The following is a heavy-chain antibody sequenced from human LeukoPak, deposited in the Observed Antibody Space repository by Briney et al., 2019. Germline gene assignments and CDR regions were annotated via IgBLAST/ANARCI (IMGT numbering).Heavy chain of an antibody. CDR2: INPRGDST. D-gene: IGHD5-24*01. V-gene: IGHV1-46*01. J-gene: IGHJ3*02. Sequence: ASVKVSCKASGYTFTSYYMHCVRDTPGQGLEWMGIINPRGDSTSYAQKSQGRVTMTRDTSTSTVYMELSSLKSEDTAVYYCARDPRDGYNSDAFDIWGQGTMVTVSS. CDR3: ARDPRDGYNSDAFDI. CDR1: GYTFTSYY.